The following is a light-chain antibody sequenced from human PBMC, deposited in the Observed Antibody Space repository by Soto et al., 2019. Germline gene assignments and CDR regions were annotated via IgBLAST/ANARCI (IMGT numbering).Light chain of an antibody. CDR2: GVS. CDR3: QQYNNWPRT. Sequence: IVLTQSPGTLSLSPGERATLSCRASQSLSSNYLAWYQQKPGQAPRLLIYGVSSRATGVPVRYSGSGSGTEFNLTISSLQSEDFAVYYCQQYNNWPRTFGQGTKVDIK. V-gene: IGKV3D-15*01. CDR1: QSLSSN. J-gene: IGKJ1*01.